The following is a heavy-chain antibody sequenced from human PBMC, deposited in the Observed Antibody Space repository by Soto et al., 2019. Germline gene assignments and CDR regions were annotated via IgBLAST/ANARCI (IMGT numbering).Heavy chain of an antibody. CDR2: ISGSGGST. V-gene: IGHV3-23*01. Sequence: PGGSLRLSYAASGFTFSSYAMSWVRQAPGKGLEWVSAISGSGGSTYYADSVKGRFTISRDNSKNTLYLQMNSLRAEDTAVYYCAKPPTWYERFDPWGQGTLVTVSS. D-gene: IGHD2-15*01. CDR3: AKPPTWYERFDP. J-gene: IGHJ5*02. CDR1: GFTFSSYA.